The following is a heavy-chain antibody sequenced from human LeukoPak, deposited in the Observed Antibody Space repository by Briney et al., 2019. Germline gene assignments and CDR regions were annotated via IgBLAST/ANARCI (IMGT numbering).Heavy chain of an antibody. V-gene: IGHV4-39*01. CDR1: GGSIRSSSYY. CDR2: IYYSGST. Sequence: SETLSLTCTVSGGSIRSSSYYWGWIRQPPGKGLEWIGSIYYSGSTYYNASLKSRGTISVDTSKNQFSLKLNSVTAADTAVYFCARRVVAVAGTGYFDYWGQGTLVTVSS. D-gene: IGHD6-19*01. J-gene: IGHJ4*02. CDR3: ARRVVAVAGTGYFDY.